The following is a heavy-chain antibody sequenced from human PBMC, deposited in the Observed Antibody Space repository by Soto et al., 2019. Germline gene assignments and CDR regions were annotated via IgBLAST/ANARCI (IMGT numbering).Heavy chain of an antibody. CDR2: ISSSSSYI. D-gene: IGHD3-10*01. V-gene: IGHV3-21*01. CDR3: AAPNSGGMDV. J-gene: IGHJ6*01. CDR1: GFTLISYS. Sequence: PXGSLRLCCAASGFTLISYSMNWVRQAPGKGLEWVSSISSSSSYIYYADSVKGRFTISRDNAKNSLYLQMNSLRAEGTAVYYCAAPNSGGMDVWGQGTTVTV.